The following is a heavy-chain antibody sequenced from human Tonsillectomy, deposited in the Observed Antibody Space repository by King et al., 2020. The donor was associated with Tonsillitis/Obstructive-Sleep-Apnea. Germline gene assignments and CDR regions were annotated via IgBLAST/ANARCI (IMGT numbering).Heavy chain of an antibody. CDR1: GGSISTSY. J-gene: IGHJ5*01. D-gene: IGHD4-11*01. CDR2: VYYTGST. Sequence: QLQESGPGLVKPSETLSLTCTVSGGSISTSYWSWIRRPPGKGLQWIGYVYYTGSTNYNPSLKSRVTISLDTSKNQFSLKLSSVTAADTAVYYCARLQGAAFDSWGQGPLVTVSS. V-gene: IGHV4-59*01. CDR3: ARLQGAAFDS.